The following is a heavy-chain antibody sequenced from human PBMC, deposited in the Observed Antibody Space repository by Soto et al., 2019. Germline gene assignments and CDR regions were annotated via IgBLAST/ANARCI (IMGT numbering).Heavy chain of an antibody. D-gene: IGHD1-1*01. J-gene: IGHJ4*02. CDR1: GFTFRSYA. CDR2: ISYSGSNT. Sequence: QVHLVASGGGMVQPGRSLRLACTASGFTFRSYAMHWVRQAPGKGLEWVAVISYSGSNTYYADSVKGRFSISRDISNNTLYLQMNSLRSEDTAVYYCARAPGGSTEPFDSWGQGTLVTVSS. V-gene: IGHV3-30-3*01. CDR3: ARAPGGSTEPFDS.